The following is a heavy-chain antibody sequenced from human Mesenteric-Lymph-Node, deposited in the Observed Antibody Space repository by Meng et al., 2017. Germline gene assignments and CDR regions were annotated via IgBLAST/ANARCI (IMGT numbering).Heavy chain of an antibody. V-gene: IGHV3-15*01. CDR2: IKSKTDGGTT. D-gene: IGHD3-10*01. CDR3: TPCFLGGSGSYPVRTFDY. Sequence: GGSLRLSCAASGFTFSNAWMSWVRQAPGKGLEWVGRIKSKTDGGTTDYAAPVKGRFTISRDDSKNTLYLEINSLSTEDTAVYYCTPCFLGGSGSYPVRTFDYWGQGKLVNGAS. J-gene: IGHJ4*02. CDR1: GFTFSNAW.